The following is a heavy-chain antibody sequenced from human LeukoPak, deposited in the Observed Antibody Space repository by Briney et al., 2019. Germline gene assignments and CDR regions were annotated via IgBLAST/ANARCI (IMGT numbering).Heavy chain of an antibody. J-gene: IGHJ6*03. CDR1: GFTFSTYN. CDR2: ITSSSSYI. D-gene: IGHD1-26*01. CDR3: ARDPYSGNYGNYYYYYMDV. Sequence: GGSLRLSCAASGFTFSTYNMNWVRHAPGKGLEWISSITSSSSYIYYADSVKGRFTISRDNAKNSLYLQMSSLSPDDTAVYFCARDPYSGNYGNYYYYYMDVWDKGTTVTISS. V-gene: IGHV3-21*06.